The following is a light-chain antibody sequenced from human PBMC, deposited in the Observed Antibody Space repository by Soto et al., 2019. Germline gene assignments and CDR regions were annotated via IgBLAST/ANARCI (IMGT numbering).Light chain of an antibody. J-gene: IGKJ5*01. CDR2: GAS. CDR1: QSVSSSQ. Sequence: EIVLTHSPGTLSLYPGEVATLSCRAGQSVSSSQLAWYQQKPGQAPRLLVYGASSRATGIPERFSGSVSETDFTLSISRLEPEDFAVYYCQHYRNSPLTFGQGTRLEIK. V-gene: IGKV3-20*01. CDR3: QHYRNSPLT.